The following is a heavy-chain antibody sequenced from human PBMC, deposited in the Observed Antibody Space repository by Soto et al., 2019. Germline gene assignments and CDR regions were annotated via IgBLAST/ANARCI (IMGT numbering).Heavy chain of an antibody. Sequence: GGSLRLSCAASGFIFSDHGMHWVRQAPGKGPEWVAIISDDGSNKHYADSVKGRFTISRDNSKNTLYLQMNSLRAEDTAVYYCVKDRLEWLSYFDYWGQGALVTVSS. CDR1: GFIFSDHG. J-gene: IGHJ4*02. CDR2: ISDDGSNK. D-gene: IGHD3-3*01. V-gene: IGHV3-30*18. CDR3: VKDRLEWLSYFDY.